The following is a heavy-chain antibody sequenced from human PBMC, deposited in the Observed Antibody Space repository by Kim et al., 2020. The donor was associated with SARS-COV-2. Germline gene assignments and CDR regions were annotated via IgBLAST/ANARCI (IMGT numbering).Heavy chain of an antibody. V-gene: IGHV3-49*03. CDR1: GFTFGDYA. CDR2: IRSNANGGTT. J-gene: IGHJ5*01. CDR3: TRDTLGRARGVVGRF. Sequence: GGSLRLSCTASGFTFGDYAMSWFRQAPGKGLEWVGFIRSNANGGTTAYAASVKGTFTISRDDSKSIPQLQMNRLKTEDTAVYSCTRDTLGRARGVVGRF. D-gene: IGHD3-16*02.